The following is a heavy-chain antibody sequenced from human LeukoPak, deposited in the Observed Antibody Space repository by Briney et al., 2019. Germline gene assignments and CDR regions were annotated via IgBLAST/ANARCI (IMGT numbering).Heavy chain of an antibody. V-gene: IGHV4-59*01. D-gene: IGHD3-3*01. CDR3: ARVQATPLIFGVVRDYYGMDV. J-gene: IGHJ6*02. Sequence: PSETLSLTCTVSGGSISSYYWSWIRQPPGKGLEWIGYIYYSGSTNYNPSLKSRVTISVDTSKNQFSLKLSSVTAADTAVYYCARVQATPLIFGVVRDYYGMDVWGQGTTVTVSS. CDR2: IYYSGST. CDR1: GGSISSYY.